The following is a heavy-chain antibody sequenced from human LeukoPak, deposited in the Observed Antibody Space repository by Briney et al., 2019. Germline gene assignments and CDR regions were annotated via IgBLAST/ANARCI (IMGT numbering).Heavy chain of an antibody. CDR1: GYTFTSYG. CDR3: ARELGMGG. V-gene: IGHV1-18*01. D-gene: IGHD3-9*01. J-gene: IGHJ4*02. CDR2: ICANNGNT. Sequence: ASVKVSCTASGYTFTSYGISWVRQAPGQGLEWIGWICANNGNTNYAPKLQGRVTITTNTSTSTAYMELRSLRSDDTAVYYCARELGMGGWGQGTLVTVSS.